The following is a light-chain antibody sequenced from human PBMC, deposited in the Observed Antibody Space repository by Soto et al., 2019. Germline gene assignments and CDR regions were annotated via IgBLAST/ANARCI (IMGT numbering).Light chain of an antibody. CDR1: QALSNY. CDR2: SAS. J-gene: IGKJ1*01. CDR3: QHYNSYSEA. Sequence: DIQMTQSPSTLSASVVDTVTITCRASQALSNYLAWYQQKPGKAPDLLIYSASTLQSGVPSRFSGSGSGTEFTLTISSLQPDDFATYYCQHYNSYSEAFGQGTKVDIK. V-gene: IGKV1-5*01.